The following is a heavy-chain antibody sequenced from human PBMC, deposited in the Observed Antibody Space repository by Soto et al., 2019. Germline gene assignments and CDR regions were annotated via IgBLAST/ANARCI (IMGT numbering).Heavy chain of an antibody. Sequence: GGSLRLSCSASGFTFSSYAMHWVRQAPGKGLEYVSAISSNGCSTYYADSVKGRFTISRDNSKNTLYLQMSSLRAEDTAVYYCFPQLVVYYRMDVWGECITVTVSS. D-gene: IGHD6-6*01. V-gene: IGHV3-64D*06. J-gene: IGHJ6*01. CDR2: ISSNGCST. CDR3: FPQLVVYYRMDV. CDR1: GFTFSSYA.